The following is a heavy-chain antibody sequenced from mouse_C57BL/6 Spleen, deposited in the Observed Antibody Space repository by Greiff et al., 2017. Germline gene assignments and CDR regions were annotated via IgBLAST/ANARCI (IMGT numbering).Heavy chain of an antibody. CDR1: GFSLTSYG. CDR2: IWSGGST. V-gene: IGHV2-2*01. J-gene: IGHJ4*01. D-gene: IGHD3-2*02. Sequence: VLLVESGPGLVQPSQSLSITCTASGFSLTSYGVHWVRQSPGKGLEWLGVIWSGGSTDNNAAFISRLSISKDNSESQDFCKMNSQQADDSAINYCATRLRLAMDYWGQGTTVTVSS. CDR3: ATRLRLAMDY.